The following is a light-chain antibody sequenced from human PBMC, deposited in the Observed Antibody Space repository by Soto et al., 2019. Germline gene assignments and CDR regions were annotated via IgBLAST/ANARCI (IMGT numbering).Light chain of an antibody. J-gene: IGKJ4*01. Sequence: EIVLTHSPATLSLSPGERATLSFSSSQSISNFLAWYQQKPGQAPRLLIYDASKRATDIPDRFIGSGSGTDFTLTISSLEPEDFAVYYCHQRSNWPPFTFGGGTKVDIK. CDR1: QSISNF. CDR2: DAS. CDR3: HQRSNWPPFT. V-gene: IGKV3-11*01.